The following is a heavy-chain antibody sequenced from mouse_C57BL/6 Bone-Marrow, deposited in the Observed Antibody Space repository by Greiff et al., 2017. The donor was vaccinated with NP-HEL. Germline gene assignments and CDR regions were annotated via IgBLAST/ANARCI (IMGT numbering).Heavy chain of an antibody. CDR1: GYTFTSYG. J-gene: IGHJ2*01. CDR3: ARYDHYYGSSYGY. CDR2: IYPRSGNT. D-gene: IGHD1-1*01. V-gene: IGHV1-81*01. Sequence: VHLVESGAELARPGASVKLSCKASGYTFTSYGISWVKQRTGQGLEWIGEIYPRSGNTYYNEKFKGKATPTADKSSSTAYMELRSLTSEDSAVYFCARYDHYYGSSYGYWGQGTTLTVSS.